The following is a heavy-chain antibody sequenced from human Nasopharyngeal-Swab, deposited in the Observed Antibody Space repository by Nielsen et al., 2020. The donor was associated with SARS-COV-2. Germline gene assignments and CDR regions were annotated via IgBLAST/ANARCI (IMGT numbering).Heavy chain of an antibody. CDR1: GGTFSSYA. J-gene: IGHJ3*02. Sequence: SVKVSCKASGGTFSSYAISWVRQAPGQGLEWMGGIIPIFGTANYAQKFQGRVTITADKSTSTAYMELSSLRSKDTAVYYCARERTPRPPGIVVGLDAFDIWGQGTMVTVSS. CDR3: ARERTPRPPGIVVGLDAFDI. CDR2: IIPIFGTA. V-gene: IGHV1-69*06. D-gene: IGHD3-22*01.